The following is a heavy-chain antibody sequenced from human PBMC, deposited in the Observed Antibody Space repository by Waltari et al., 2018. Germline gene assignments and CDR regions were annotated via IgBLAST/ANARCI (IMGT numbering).Heavy chain of an antibody. V-gene: IGHV3-23*01. Sequence: EVQLLESGGGFVQPGGSLRLYCAASGFTFSSYAMSWVRQAPGNGLGWVTGCRGNGCSSVYADSVRRRFTISRDNSNNMVYLQMISLGADDSAVYYCAKGGCSNSYYFDSWGQGTLVTVSS. CDR1: GFTFSSYA. CDR2: CRGNGCSS. D-gene: IGHD4-4*01. J-gene: IGHJ4*02. CDR3: AKGGCSNSYYFDS.